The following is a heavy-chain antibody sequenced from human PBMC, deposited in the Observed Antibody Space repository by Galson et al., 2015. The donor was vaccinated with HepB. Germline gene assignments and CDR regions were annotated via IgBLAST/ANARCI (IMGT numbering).Heavy chain of an antibody. CDR3: ARVAVAGYYYYYYYMDV. V-gene: IGHV1-69*13. CDR1: GGTFSSYA. J-gene: IGHJ6*03. D-gene: IGHD6-19*01. CDR2: IIPIFGTA. Sequence: SVKVSCKASGGTFSSYAISWVRRAPGQGLEWMGGIIPIFGTANYAQKFQGRVTITADESTSTAYMELSSLRSEDTAVYYCARVAVAGYYYYYYYMDVWGKGTTVTVSS.